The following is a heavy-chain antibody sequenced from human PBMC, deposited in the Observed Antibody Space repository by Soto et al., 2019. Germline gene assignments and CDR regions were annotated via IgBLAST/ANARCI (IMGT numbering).Heavy chain of an antibody. CDR2: INYSGIT. CDR1: GGSISRSNYY. J-gene: IGHJ5*02. V-gene: IGHV4-39*01. CDR3: ARGMAYGPNGENWFDP. Sequence: PSETLSLTCTVSGGSISRSNYYWGWIRQPPGKGLEWIGSINYSGITYYNPPLKSRVTISVDTSNNQFSLRLSSVTAADTAVYYCARGMAYGPNGENWFDPWGHGTLVTVS. D-gene: IGHD4-17*01.